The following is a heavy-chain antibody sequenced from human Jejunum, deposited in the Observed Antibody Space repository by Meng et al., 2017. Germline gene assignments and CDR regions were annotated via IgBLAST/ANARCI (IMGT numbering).Heavy chain of an antibody. CDR3: GRFLCRGGSCYSGFDH. CDR2: ITTYNGNT. V-gene: IGHV1-18*01. J-gene: IGHJ4*02. D-gene: IGHD2-15*01. Sequence: ASVKVSCKASGYIFTSYGISWVRQAPGQGLEWMGWITTYNGNTEYAQNFQGRVTMTADTSTTTAYMELRGLRSDDTAVYYCGRFLCRGGSCYSGFDHWGLGTLVTVSS. CDR1: GYIFTSYG.